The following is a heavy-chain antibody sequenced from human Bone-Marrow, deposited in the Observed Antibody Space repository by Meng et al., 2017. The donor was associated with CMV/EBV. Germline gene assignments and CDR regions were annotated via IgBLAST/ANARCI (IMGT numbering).Heavy chain of an antibody. J-gene: IGHJ6*02. V-gene: IGHV3-30*04. CDR2: ISYDGSNK. Sequence: GESLKISCAASGFTFSSYAIHWVRQAPGKGLEWVAVISYDGSNKYYADSVKGRFTISRDNSKNTLYLQMNSLRAEDTAVYYCARGFLGYVDVWGQGTTATSP. CDR1: GFTFSSYA. D-gene: IGHD2-15*01. CDR3: ARGFLGYVDV.